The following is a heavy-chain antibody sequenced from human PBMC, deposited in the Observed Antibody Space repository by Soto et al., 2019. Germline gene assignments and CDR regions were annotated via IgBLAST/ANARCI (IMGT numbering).Heavy chain of an antibody. V-gene: IGHV3-53*01. CDR1: GFTVSSNY. D-gene: IGHD6-13*01. CDR3: AREGIAAAGYDY. CDR2: IYSGGST. J-gene: IGHJ4*02. Sequence: PGGSLRLSCAASGFTVSSNYMSWVRQAPGKGLEWVSVIYSGGSTYYADSVKGRFTISRDNSKNTLYLQMSSLRAEDTAVYYCAREGIAAAGYDYWGQGTLVTVSS.